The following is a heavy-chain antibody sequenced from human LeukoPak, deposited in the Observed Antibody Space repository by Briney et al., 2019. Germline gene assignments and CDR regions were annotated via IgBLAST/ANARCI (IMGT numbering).Heavy chain of an antibody. CDR1: GFTFSSYS. J-gene: IGHJ4*02. D-gene: IGHD6-19*01. Sequence: GGSLRLSCAASGFTFSSYSMNWVRQAPGKGLEWVSSISSSSSYIYYADSVKGRFTISRDNAKNSLYLQMNSLRAEDTAVYYCARDPTSPYSRGWYGVDYWGQGTLVTVSS. V-gene: IGHV3-21*01. CDR3: ARDPTSPYSRGWYGVDY. CDR2: ISSSSSYI.